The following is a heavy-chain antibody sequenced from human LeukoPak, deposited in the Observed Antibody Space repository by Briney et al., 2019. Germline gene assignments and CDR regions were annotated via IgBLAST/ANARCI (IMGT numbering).Heavy chain of an antibody. CDR2: ISGSGGST. D-gene: IGHD3-22*01. CDR1: GFTFSSYA. Sequence: GGSLRLSCAASGFTFSSYAMSWVRQAPGKGLEWVSAISGSGGSTYYADSVKGRFTISKDNSKNTLYLQMNSLRAEDTAVYYCAKDSSGYLLLDAFDIWGQGTMVTVSS. J-gene: IGHJ3*02. V-gene: IGHV3-23*01. CDR3: AKDSSGYLLLDAFDI.